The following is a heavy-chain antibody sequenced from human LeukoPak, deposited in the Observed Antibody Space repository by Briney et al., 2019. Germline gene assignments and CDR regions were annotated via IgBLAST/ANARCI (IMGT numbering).Heavy chain of an antibody. CDR2: IIPILNVP. V-gene: IGHV1-69*04. CDR3: ATVWGDYRTPTNWFDP. CDR1: GGIFNDYS. Sequence: ASVKVSCKASGGIFNDYSISWVRQAPGQGLECMGRIIPILNVPNYAQKFEGRVTITADKSTNTAYMELSSLKSEDTAVYYCATVWGDYRTPTNWFDPWGQGTLVTVSS. D-gene: IGHD4-17*01. J-gene: IGHJ5*02.